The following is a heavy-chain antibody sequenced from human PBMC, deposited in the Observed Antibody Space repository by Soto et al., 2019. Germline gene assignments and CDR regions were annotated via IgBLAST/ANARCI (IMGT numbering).Heavy chain of an antibody. V-gene: IGHV4-59*08. D-gene: IGHD5-12*01. J-gene: IGHJ4*02. CDR3: AGYSAYDRVFDY. CDR2: IYYSGST. Sequence: SENLSLTCTVSGGSISSYYWSWIRQPPGKGLEWIGYIYYSGSTNYNPSLKSRVTISVDTSKNQFSLKLSSVTAVDTAVYYCAGYSAYDRVFDYWGQGTLVTVSS. CDR1: GGSISSYY.